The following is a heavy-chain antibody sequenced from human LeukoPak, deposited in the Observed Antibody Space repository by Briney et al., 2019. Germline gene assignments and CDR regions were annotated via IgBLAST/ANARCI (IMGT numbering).Heavy chain of an antibody. J-gene: IGHJ4*02. D-gene: IGHD4-17*01. CDR2: ISGSGGST. V-gene: IGHV3-23*01. CDR1: GFTFSSYA. Sequence: GGSLRLSCAASGFTFSSYAMSWVRQAPGKGLEWVSAISGSGGSTYYADSVKGRFTISRDNSKNTLYLQMNSLRAEDTAVYYCAKGRGNKTRRSMTTVTTGYWGQGTLVTVSS. CDR3: AKGRGNKTRRSMTTVTTGY.